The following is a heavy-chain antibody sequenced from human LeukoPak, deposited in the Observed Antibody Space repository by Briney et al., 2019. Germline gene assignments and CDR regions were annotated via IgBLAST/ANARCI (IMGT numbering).Heavy chain of an antibody. CDR3: AREK. CDR1: GFTVSSNY. J-gene: IGHJ4*02. V-gene: IGHV3-66*02. Sequence: PGXXLRLSCAASGFTVSSNYMSWVRQAPGKGLEWVSVIYRGGSTYYADSVKGRFTICRENSKKKRYLQMNSLRAEDTAVYYCAREKWGQGTLVTVSS. CDR2: IYRGGST.